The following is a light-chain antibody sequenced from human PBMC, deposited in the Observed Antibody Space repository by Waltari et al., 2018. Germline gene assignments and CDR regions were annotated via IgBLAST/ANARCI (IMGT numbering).Light chain of an antibody. Sequence: DIQMTQSPSSVSASLGDRVTISCWASKGLGSFLAWYQPKPGQAPRHLIFAASSLHTGVPSRFSAAWDGTHFSLTISNIQPEDFAAYYCQQADSFPRTFGPGTKVEMK. CDR3: QQADSFPRT. CDR1: KGLGSF. CDR2: AAS. V-gene: IGKV1-12*01. J-gene: IGKJ3*01.